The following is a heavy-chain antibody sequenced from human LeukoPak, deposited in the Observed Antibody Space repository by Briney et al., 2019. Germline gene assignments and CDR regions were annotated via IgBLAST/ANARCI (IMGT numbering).Heavy chain of an antibody. Sequence: GGSLRLSCASSGFTFSDYYMTWIRQAPGKGLEWLSYISSTTGRIIYYADSVKGRFTISRDNTKNSLFLQMVSLRAEDTAVYYCARYYSDAFDVWGWGTVVTVSS. CDR1: GFTFSDYY. J-gene: IGHJ3*01. V-gene: IGHV3-11*04. D-gene: IGHD3-10*01. CDR3: ARYYSDAFDV. CDR2: ISSTTGRII.